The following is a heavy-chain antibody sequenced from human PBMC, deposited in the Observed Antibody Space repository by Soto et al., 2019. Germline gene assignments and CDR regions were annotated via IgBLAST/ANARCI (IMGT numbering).Heavy chain of an antibody. D-gene: IGHD2-15*01. J-gene: IGHJ5*02. CDR1: GASINSGGYY. V-gene: IGHV4-31*03. CDR3: ARELGDCSGGSCLRDNWFDP. CDR2: IYFSGST. Sequence: QVQLQESGPGLVKPSQTLSLTCTVSGASINSGGYYWSWLRQLPGKGLEWIGYIYFSGSTYYNPSLGSRVTISVDKSKNQFSLKLSSVTAADTAVYYCARELGDCSGGSCLRDNWFDPWGQGTLVTVSS.